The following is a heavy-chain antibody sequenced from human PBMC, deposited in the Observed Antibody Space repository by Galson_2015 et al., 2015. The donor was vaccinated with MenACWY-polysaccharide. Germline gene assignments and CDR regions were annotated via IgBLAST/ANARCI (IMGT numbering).Heavy chain of an antibody. CDR1: GGSISSNF. D-gene: IGHD4-11*01. V-gene: IGHV4-59*01. CDR3: TRDKNNYGDY. Sequence: LFLTCTVSGGSISSNFWSWIRQPPGKGLEWIGYAHYSGSTNYSPSLKSRVTMSVDTSKNQFSLNLSSVTAADTAVYYCTRDKNNYGDYWGQGTLVTVSS. J-gene: IGHJ4*02. CDR2: AHYSGST.